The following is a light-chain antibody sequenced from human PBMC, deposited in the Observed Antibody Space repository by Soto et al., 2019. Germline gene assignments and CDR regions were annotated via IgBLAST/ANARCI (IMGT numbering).Light chain of an antibody. Sequence: EIVLTQSPATLSLFPGERATLSCRASQSVSSYLAWYQQKPGQAPRLLIYAAANRATGIPVRFSGSGSGTDFTLTISSLQSEDFAVYYCQQRRSWPLTFGGGTKVEIK. CDR3: QQRRSWPLT. V-gene: IGKV3-11*01. CDR2: AAA. CDR1: QSVSSY. J-gene: IGKJ4*01.